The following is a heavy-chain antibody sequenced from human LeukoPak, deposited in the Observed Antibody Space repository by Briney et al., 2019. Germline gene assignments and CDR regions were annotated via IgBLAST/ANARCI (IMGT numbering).Heavy chain of an antibody. CDR2: IYYSGSTT. CDR1: GGSISSSSYY. CDR3: ARVKVIAAAGYYFDY. D-gene: IGHD6-13*01. J-gene: IGHJ4*02. Sequence: SQTLSLTCTISGGSISSSSYYWSWIRQHPGKGLEWIGYIYYSGSTTHYNPSLKSRVIISVDTSKNQSSLKLSSVTAADTAVYYCARVKVIAAAGYYFDYWGQGTLVTVSS. V-gene: IGHV4-31*03.